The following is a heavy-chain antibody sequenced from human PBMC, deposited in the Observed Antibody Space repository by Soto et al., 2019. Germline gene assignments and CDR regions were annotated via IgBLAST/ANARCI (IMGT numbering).Heavy chain of an antibody. CDR1: GGSISSSSYY. CDR2: IYYSGST. CDR3: ARATTVTSIDI. Sequence: QLQLQESGPGLVKPSETLSLTCTVSGGSISSSSYYWGWIRQPPGKGLEWIGSIYYSGSTYYNPSLKSRVTISVDTSKNQFSLKLSSVTAADTAVYYCARATTVTSIDIWGHGTMVTVSS. V-gene: IGHV4-39*01. D-gene: IGHD4-17*01. J-gene: IGHJ3*02.